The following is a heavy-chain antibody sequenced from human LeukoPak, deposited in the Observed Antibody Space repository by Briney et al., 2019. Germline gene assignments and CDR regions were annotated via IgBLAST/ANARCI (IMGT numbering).Heavy chain of an antibody. J-gene: IGHJ4*02. Sequence: ASVKVSCKVSGYTLTELSMHWVRQAPGKGLEWMGGFDPEDGETIYAQKFQGRVTITADESTSTAYMELSSLRSEDTAVYYCARDKLSSLDYWGQGTLVTVSS. CDR1: GYTLTELS. CDR3: ARDKLSSLDY. V-gene: IGHV1-24*01. CDR2: FDPEDGET. D-gene: IGHD6-13*01.